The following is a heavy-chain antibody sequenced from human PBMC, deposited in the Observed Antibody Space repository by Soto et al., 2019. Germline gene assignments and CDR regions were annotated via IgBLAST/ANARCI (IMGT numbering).Heavy chain of an antibody. CDR1: GFTFSSYS. CDR2: ISSSSSYI. V-gene: IGHV3-21*01. J-gene: IGHJ5*02. CDR3: ARDKGHSSSLGWFDP. D-gene: IGHD6-6*01. Sequence: GGSLRLSCAASGFTFSSYSMNWVRQAPGKGLEWVSSISSSSSYIYYADSVKGRFTISRDNAKNSLYLQMNSLRAEDTAVYYCARDKGHSSSLGWFDPWGQGTLVTVSS.